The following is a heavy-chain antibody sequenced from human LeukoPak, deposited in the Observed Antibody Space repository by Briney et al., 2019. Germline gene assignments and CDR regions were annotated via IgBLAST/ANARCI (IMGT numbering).Heavy chain of an antibody. CDR1: GGSFSGYC. CDR3: ARLARAMVRGVISYYFDY. D-gene: IGHD3-10*01. Sequence: SETLSLTCAVYGGSFSGYCWSWIRQPPGKGLEWIGEINHSGSTNYNPSLKSRVTISVDTSKNQFSLKLSSVTAADTAVYYCARLARAMVRGVISYYFDYWGQGTLVTVSS. CDR2: INHSGST. J-gene: IGHJ4*02. V-gene: IGHV4-34*01.